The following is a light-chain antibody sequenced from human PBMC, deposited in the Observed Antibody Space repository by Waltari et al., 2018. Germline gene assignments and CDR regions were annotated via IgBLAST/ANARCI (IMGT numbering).Light chain of an antibody. CDR3: QQYYSTPNT. CDR2: SAS. J-gene: IGKJ2*01. CDR1: QSGLSSSNNKNY. Sequence: DIVMTPATESLAVSLGERATINCNSSQSGLSSSNNKNYFAWYQQKPGQPPKLLIYSASTRQSGVPDRFSGSGSGTDFTLTISSLQAEDVAVYYCQQYYSTPNTFGQGTKLEI. V-gene: IGKV4-1*01.